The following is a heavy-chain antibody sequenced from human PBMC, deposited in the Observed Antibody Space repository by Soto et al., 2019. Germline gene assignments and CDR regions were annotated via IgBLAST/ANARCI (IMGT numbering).Heavy chain of an antibody. CDR2: IYYSGST. D-gene: IGHD4-17*01. J-gene: IGHJ6*02. V-gene: IGHV4-39*07. CDR3: ATTAHVSVTYYYYYGMDV. Sequence: SETLSLTCTVSGGSISSSSYYWGWIRQPPGKGLEWIGSIYYSGSTYYNPSLKSRVTISVDTSKNQFSLKLSSVTAADTAVYYCATTAHVSVTYYYYYGMDVWGQGTTVTVSS. CDR1: GGSISSSSYY.